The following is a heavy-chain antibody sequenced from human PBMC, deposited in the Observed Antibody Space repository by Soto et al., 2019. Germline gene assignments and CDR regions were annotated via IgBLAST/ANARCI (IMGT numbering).Heavy chain of an antibody. CDR3: AKEADIVVVPAGYMDA. CDR2: ISCSGDNT. J-gene: IGHJ6*03. CDR1: GFTFSSYA. D-gene: IGHD2-2*01. Sequence: EVQLLKSGGGLVQPGGSLRLSCGASGFTFSSYAMNWVRQAPGKGLEWVSVISCSGDNTYYADSVKGRFTISRDNSKNTLNLQMNSLRAADTAVYYCAKEADIVVVPAGYMDAWGKGTTVTVSS. V-gene: IGHV3-23*01.